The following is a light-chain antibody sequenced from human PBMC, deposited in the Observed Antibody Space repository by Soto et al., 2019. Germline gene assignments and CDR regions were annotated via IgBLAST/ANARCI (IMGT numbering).Light chain of an antibody. Sequence: DIQMTQSPSSLSASVGDTVTITCRASQGISIYLAWYQQKPGKNPKLLIYAASTLQSGVPSRFSGSGSGTDFTLTINSLRPEDVATYYCQTYNNAPLTFGGGTKVAIK. CDR2: AAS. J-gene: IGKJ4*01. CDR3: QTYNNAPLT. V-gene: IGKV1-27*01. CDR1: QGISIY.